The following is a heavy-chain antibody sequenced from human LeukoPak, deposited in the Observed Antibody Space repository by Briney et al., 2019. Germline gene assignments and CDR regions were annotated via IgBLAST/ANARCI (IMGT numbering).Heavy chain of an antibody. CDR3: IRIFYYGTRGYYPDF. Sequence: PGGSLRLSCAVSGFTFSDHHMDWVRQAPGKGLEWIGCSKNKDYGYITVSAASVKGRFTFSRDDARNSLYLQMNSLTPEDTAVYYCIRIFYYGTRGYYPDFWGQGTLVTVSA. CDR2: SKNKDYGYIT. CDR1: GFTFSDHH. D-gene: IGHD3-22*01. J-gene: IGHJ4*02. V-gene: IGHV3-72*01.